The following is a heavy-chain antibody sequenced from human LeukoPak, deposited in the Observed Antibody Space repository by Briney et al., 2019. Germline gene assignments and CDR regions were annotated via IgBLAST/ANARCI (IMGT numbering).Heavy chain of an antibody. V-gene: IGHV4-4*07. CDR2: IYTSGST. CDR1: GGSISSYY. D-gene: IGHD2-15*01. Sequence: SETLSLTCTVSGGSISSYYWSWIRQPAGKGLEWIGRIYTSGSTNYNPSLKSRVTMSVDTSKNQFSLKLSSVTAADTAVYYCARVVPSWYCSGGSCYSSPWFDPWGQGTLVTVSS. CDR3: ARVVPSWYCSGGSCYSSPWFDP. J-gene: IGHJ5*02.